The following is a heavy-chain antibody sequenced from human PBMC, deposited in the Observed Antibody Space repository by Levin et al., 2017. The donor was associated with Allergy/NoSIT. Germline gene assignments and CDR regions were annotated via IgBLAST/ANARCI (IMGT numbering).Heavy chain of an antibody. CDR2: IYYSGST. CDR3: ARDSSHYYYYYMDV. D-gene: IGHD6-6*01. J-gene: IGHJ6*03. CDR1: GGSISSYY. V-gene: IGHV4-59*01. Sequence: SETLSLTCTVSGGSISSYYWSWIRQPPGKGLEWIGYIYYSGSTNYNPSLKSRVTISVDTSKHQFSLKLSSVTAADTAVYYCARDSSHYYYYYMDVWGKGTTVTVSS.